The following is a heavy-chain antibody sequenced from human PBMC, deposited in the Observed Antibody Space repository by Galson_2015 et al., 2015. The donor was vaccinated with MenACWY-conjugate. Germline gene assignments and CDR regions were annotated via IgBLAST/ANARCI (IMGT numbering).Heavy chain of an antibody. CDR3: AWDNNWSFDS. J-gene: IGHJ4*02. CDR2: IKADGSFS. Sequence: SLRLSCAASGFTFNNYWMHWVRQPPGKGLEWISYIKADGSFSNYADSVKGRFTISTDNAKNMVYLQMDGLGDEDTAVYFCAWDNNWSFDSWGQATLVTVSS. V-gene: IGHV3-74*01. CDR1: GFTFNNYW. D-gene: IGHD1-1*01.